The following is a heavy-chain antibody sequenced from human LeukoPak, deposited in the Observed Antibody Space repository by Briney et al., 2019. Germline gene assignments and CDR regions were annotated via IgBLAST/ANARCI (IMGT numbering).Heavy chain of an antibody. CDR3: ARDASIAAPLGSYFDY. V-gene: IGHV3-64*01. CDR1: GFTFSSYA. Sequence: GGSLRLSCAASGFTFSSYAMHWVRQAPGKGLEYVSAISSNGGSTYYANSVKGGFTISRDNSKNTLYLQMGSLRAEDMAVYYCARDASIAAPLGSYFDYWGQGTLVTVSS. J-gene: IGHJ4*02. CDR2: ISSNGGST. D-gene: IGHD6-6*01.